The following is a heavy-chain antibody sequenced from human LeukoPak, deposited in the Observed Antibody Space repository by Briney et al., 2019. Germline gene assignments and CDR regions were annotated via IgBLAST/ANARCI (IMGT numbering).Heavy chain of an antibody. CDR1: GGSISSSSYY. J-gene: IGHJ4*02. V-gene: IGHV4-61*02. CDR2: VYSSGST. D-gene: IGHD3-3*01. CDR3: ARDSWEGEWFFDY. Sequence: SETLSLTCTVSGGSISSSSYYWGWIRQPAGKGLEWIGRVYSSGSTNYNPSLKRPVTMSVDTSSNQFSLKLNSVTAADTAVYYCARDSWEGEWFFDYWGQGTLVTVSS.